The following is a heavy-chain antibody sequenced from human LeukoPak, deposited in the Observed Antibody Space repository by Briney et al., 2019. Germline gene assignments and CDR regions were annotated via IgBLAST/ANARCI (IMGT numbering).Heavy chain of an antibody. J-gene: IGHJ3*02. CDR3: ARDTTYYYDSSGYPYDAFHI. CDR2: INPNSGGT. V-gene: IGHV1-2*02. D-gene: IGHD3-22*01. CDR1: GYTFTGYY. Sequence: ASVKVCCKASGYTFTGYYMHWVRQAPGQGLEWMGWINPNSGGTNYAQKFQGRVTMTRDTSISTAYMELSRLRSDDTAVYYCARDTTYYYDSSGYPYDAFHIWGQGTMVTVSS.